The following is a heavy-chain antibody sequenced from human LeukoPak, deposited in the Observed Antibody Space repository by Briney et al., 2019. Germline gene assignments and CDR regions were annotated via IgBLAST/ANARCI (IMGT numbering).Heavy chain of an antibody. CDR1: GFTFGGYA. CDR2: IRSKAYGGTT. J-gene: IGHJ4*02. D-gene: IGHD2-15*01. CDR3: TRDLGYCSGGSCYYFDY. Sequence: PGGSLRLSCTASGFTFGGYAMSWFRQAPGKGLEWVGFIRSKAYGGTTEYAASVKGRFTISRDDSKSIAYLQMNSLKTEDTAVYYCTRDLGYCSGGSCYYFDYWGQGTLVTVSS. V-gene: IGHV3-49*03.